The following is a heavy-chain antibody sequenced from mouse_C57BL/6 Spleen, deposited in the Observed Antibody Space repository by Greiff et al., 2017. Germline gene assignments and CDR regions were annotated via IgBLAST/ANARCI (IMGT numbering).Heavy chain of an antibody. Sequence: VQLLESGPELVRPGSSVKLSCKASGYSFTSYWMEWVKQRPGKGLEWIGIIYPYDGETHYTQKFKDKATLTVDKSSSTAYMQLSSLTSEDSAVYYCVRNNSVYFDYWGQGTTLTVSS. CDR1: GYSFTSYW. V-gene: IGHV1-61*01. CDR3: VRNNSVYFDY. J-gene: IGHJ2*01. CDR2: IYPYDGET.